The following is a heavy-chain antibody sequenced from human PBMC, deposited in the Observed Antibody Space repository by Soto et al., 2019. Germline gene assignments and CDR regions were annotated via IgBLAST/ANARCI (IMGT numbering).Heavy chain of an antibody. CDR2: TSYDGSNK. V-gene: IGHV3-30*18. Sequence: PGGSLRLSCAASGFTFSSYGMHWVRQAPGKGLEWVAVTSYDGSNKYYADSVKGRFTISRDNSKNTLYLQMNSLRVEDTAVYYCAKDLLRPGRAYGMDVWGQGTTVTVSS. CDR1: GFTFSSYG. CDR3: AKDLLRPGRAYGMDV. J-gene: IGHJ6*02.